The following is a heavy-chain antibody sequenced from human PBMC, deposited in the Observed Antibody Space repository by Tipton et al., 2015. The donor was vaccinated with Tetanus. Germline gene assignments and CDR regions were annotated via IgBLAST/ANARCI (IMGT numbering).Heavy chain of an antibody. D-gene: IGHD1-1*01. CDR2: INHSGNT. J-gene: IGHJ6*02. CDR1: GFIVSSHY. V-gene: IGHV4-34*08. CDR3: VTVNFPNYYHYGMDV. Sequence: LRLSCVASGFIVSSHYMSWVRQAPGKGLEWIGEINHSGNTNHNPSLKSRVTLSVDTSKNQFSLKLNSVTAADTAMYYCVTVNFPNYYHYGMDVWGQGTTVTVSS.